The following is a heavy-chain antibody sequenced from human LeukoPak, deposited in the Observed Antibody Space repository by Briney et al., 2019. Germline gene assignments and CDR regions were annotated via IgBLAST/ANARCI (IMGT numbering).Heavy chain of an antibody. CDR2: IIPIFGIA. J-gene: IGHJ5*02. CDR3: ARDPRQAAAGHSWFDP. V-gene: IGHV1-69*04. D-gene: IGHD6-13*01. CDR1: GGTFSSYA. Sequence: SVKVSCKASGGTFSSYAISWVRQAPGQGLEWMGRIIPIFGIANYAQKFQGRVTITADKSTSTAYMELSSLRSEDTAVYYCARDPRQAAAGHSWFDPWGQGTLVTVSS.